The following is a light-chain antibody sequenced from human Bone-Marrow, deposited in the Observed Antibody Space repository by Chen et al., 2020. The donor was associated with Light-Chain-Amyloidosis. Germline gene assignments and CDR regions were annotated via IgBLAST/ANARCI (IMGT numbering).Light chain of an antibody. Sequence: SYVLTQPSSVSVAPGQTATIACGGNNIGSTRVHWYQQTPGQAPLLVVYDDSDRPSGIPGRLSGSNSGNTATLTINRVEAGDEADYYCQVWDRSSDRPVFGGGTKLTVL. CDR2: DDS. J-gene: IGLJ3*02. CDR3: QVWDRSSDRPV. V-gene: IGLV3-21*02. CDR1: NIGSTR.